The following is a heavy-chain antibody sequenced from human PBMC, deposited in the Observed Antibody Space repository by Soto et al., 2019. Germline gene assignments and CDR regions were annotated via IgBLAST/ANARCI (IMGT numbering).Heavy chain of an antibody. CDR2: IVPTVDTS. Sequence: QVQLVQSGAEVRQPASSVKVSCKTSGATFSSYAITWVRQAPGHGLEWMGGIVPTVDTSTYAQKFQGRVTITADKFTNTVYMELSSLRSDETAVYYCVRVVAIPGYPDNWGQGTLVTVSS. V-gene: IGHV1-69*14. CDR1: GATFSSYA. J-gene: IGHJ4*02. CDR3: VRVVAIPGYPDN. D-gene: IGHD5-12*01.